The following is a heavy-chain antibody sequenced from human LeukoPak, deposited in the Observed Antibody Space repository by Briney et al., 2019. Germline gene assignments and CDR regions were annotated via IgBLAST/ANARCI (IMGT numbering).Heavy chain of an antibody. Sequence: GGSLRLSCAASGFTFNDYGMNWVRQAPGKGLEWVSSIRSSGVYIYYADSLKGRFTISRDNAKNSLYLQMNSLRAEDTAIYFCARDFRIYYGSGSYGSRFDPWGQGTLVTVSS. CDR1: GFTFNDYG. J-gene: IGHJ5*02. CDR3: ARDFRIYYGSGSYGSRFDP. D-gene: IGHD3-10*01. V-gene: IGHV3-21*01. CDR2: IRSSGVYI.